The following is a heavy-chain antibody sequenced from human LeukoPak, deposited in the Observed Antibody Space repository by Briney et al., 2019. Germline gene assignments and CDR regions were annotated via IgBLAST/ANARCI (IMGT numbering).Heavy chain of an antibody. J-gene: IGHJ4*02. Sequence: PSETLSLTCTVSGGSISSYYWSWIRQPPGKGLEWIGYIYHSGSTYYNPSLKSRVTISVDRSKNQFSLKLSSVTAADTAVYYCARAITYYYDSSGYYYFDYWGQGTLVTVSS. V-gene: IGHV4-59*01. CDR3: ARAITYYYDSSGYYYFDY. CDR2: IYHSGST. D-gene: IGHD3-22*01. CDR1: GGSISSYY.